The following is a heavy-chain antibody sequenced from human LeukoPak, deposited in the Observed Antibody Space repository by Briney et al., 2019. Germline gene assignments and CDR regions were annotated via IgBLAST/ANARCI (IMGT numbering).Heavy chain of an antibody. D-gene: IGHD5-18*01. CDR3: AKPADTAMGFDY. CDR2: INHSGST. V-gene: IGHV4-34*01. J-gene: IGHJ4*02. Sequence: SETLSLTCAVYGGSFSGYYWSWIRQSPGKGLKWIGEINHSGSTNYNPSLKSRVTISVDTSKNQFSLKLSSVTAADTAVYYCAKPADTAMGFDYWGQGTLVTVSS. CDR1: GGSFSGYY.